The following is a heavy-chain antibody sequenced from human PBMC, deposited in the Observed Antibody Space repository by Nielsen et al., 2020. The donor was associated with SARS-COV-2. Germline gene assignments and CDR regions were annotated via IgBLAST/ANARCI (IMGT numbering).Heavy chain of an antibody. Sequence: GESLKISCAASGFTFSSYSMNWVRQAPGKGLEWVSYISSSSSTIYYADSVKGRFTISRDNAKNSLYLQMNSLRAEDTAVYYCARDGELYPFGFDYWGQGTLVTVS. CDR1: GFTFSSYS. V-gene: IGHV3-48*01. D-gene: IGHD3-10*01. CDR2: ISSSSSTI. CDR3: ARDGELYPFGFDY. J-gene: IGHJ4*02.